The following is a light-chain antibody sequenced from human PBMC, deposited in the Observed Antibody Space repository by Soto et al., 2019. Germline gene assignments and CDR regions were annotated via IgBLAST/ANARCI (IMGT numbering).Light chain of an antibody. CDR3: QQYDKWPPLT. Sequence: EIVMTRSPATLSVSPGERATLSCRASQSISRSLAWYQQKPGQAPSVLIYDSSTRATGVPARFSGSGSGTEFTLTISSLQSEDFAVYYCQQYDKWPPLTFGQGTRLEIK. J-gene: IGKJ5*01. CDR1: QSISRS. V-gene: IGKV3-15*01. CDR2: DSS.